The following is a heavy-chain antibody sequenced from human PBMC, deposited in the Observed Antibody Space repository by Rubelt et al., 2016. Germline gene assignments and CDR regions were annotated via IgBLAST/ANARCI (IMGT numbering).Heavy chain of an antibody. CDR2: IYYSGST. CDR3: AREGDYGDYVVHGMDV. D-gene: IGHD4-17*01. CDR1: GGSISSGGYY. V-gene: IGHV4-31*03. J-gene: IGHJ6*02. Sequence: QVQLQESGPGLVKPSQTLSLTCTVSGGSISSGGYYWSWIRQHPGKGLEWIGYIYYSGSTYYNPSLNGWVTISVDTSKSQFSLKLSSVTAADTAVYYCAREGDYGDYVVHGMDVWGQGTTVTVSS.